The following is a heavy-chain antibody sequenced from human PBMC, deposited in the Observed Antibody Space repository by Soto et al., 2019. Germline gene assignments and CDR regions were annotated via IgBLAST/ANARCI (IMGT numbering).Heavy chain of an antibody. J-gene: IGHJ4*02. Sequence: RGSLRFSCAASGFTFSSYWMSWVRQAPGKGLEWVAVISYDGSNKYYADSVKGRFTISRDNSKNTLYLQMNSLRAEDTAVYYCAREPIRSGSFWGQGTLVTVSS. D-gene: IGHD1-26*01. CDR3: AREPIRSGSF. CDR2: ISYDGSNK. V-gene: IGHV3-30-3*01. CDR1: GFTFSSYW.